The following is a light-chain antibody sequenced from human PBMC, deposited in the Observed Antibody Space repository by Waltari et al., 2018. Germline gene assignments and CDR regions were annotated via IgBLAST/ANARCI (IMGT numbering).Light chain of an antibody. CDR3: QKYNNYPYT. Sequence: DIQLTQSPSTLSASVGDRVTITCRTSQTISNWLAWYQQKSGKAPNLLIYQASSLKSGVPSRFSGSGSGTEFTLTIRSLQPEDFATYYCQKYNNYPYTFGHGTKLEIK. CDR1: QTISNW. J-gene: IGKJ2*01. V-gene: IGKV1-5*03. CDR2: QAS.